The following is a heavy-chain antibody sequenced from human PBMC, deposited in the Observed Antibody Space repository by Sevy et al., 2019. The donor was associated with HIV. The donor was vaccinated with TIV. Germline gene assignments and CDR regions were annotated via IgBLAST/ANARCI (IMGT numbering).Heavy chain of an antibody. Sequence: GGSLRLSCTGSGFTFGDYAMSWFRQAPGKGLEWVGCIRSKGYGGTAEYAASVKGRFIISRDDSKSIAYLQMNSLNAEDTAVYYCARGRQQLGYWGQGPLVTVSS. CDR2: IRSKGYGGTA. J-gene: IGHJ4*02. V-gene: IGHV3-49*03. CDR3: ARGRQQLGY. D-gene: IGHD6-13*01. CDR1: GFTFGDYA.